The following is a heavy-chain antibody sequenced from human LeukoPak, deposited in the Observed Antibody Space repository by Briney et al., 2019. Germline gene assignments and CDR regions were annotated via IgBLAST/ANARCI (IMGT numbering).Heavy chain of an antibody. D-gene: IGHD4-17*01. CDR1: GFTFGDYA. Sequence: GGSLRLSCTASGFTFGDYAMSWVRQAPGKGLEWVGFIRSKAYGGTTEYAASVKGRFTISRDDSKSIAYLQMNSLKTEDTAVYYCTRADDYGAHFDYWGQGTLVTASS. V-gene: IGHV3-49*04. J-gene: IGHJ4*02. CDR2: IRSKAYGGTT. CDR3: TRADDYGAHFDY.